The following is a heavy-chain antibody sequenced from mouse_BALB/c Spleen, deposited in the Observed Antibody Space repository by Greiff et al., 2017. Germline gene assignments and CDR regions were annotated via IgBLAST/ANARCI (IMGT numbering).Heavy chain of an antibody. CDR3: ATYDYEEGYAMDY. Sequence: EVKLVESGPGLVKPSQSLSLTCTVTGYSITSDYAWNWIRQFPGNKLEWMGYISYSGSTSYNPSLKSRISITRDTSKNQFFLQLNSVTTEDTATYYCATYDYEEGYAMDYWGQGTSVTVSS. D-gene: IGHD2-4*01. J-gene: IGHJ4*01. V-gene: IGHV3-2*02. CDR2: ISYSGST. CDR1: GYSITSDYA.